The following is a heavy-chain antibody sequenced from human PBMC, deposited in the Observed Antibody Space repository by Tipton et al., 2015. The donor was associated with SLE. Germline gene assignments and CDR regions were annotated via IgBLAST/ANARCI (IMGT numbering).Heavy chain of an antibody. CDR2: INHSGST. D-gene: IGHD6-13*01. V-gene: IGHV4-34*01. CDR1: GGSFSGYY. CDR3: ARGGDIAAHDY. J-gene: IGHJ4*02. Sequence: TLSLTCAVYGGSFSGYYWSGCRQPPGKGLEWGGEINHSGSTNYNPSLKSRVTISVDTSKNQFSLKLSSVTAAGTAVYYWARGGDIAAHDYWGQGTLVTVSS.